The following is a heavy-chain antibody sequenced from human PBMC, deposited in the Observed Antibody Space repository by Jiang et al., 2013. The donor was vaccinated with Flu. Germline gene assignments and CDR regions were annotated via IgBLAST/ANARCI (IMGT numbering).Heavy chain of an antibody. Sequence: QTLSLTCAISGTAFFGNYGAWNWIRQSPSRGLEWLGRTYYRSQWIHDYAVSVKGRITVTADASTNQFSLQLTSVTPEDSAVYYCARNGGGPQSGLDVWGQGTTVTVSS. CDR2: TYYRSQWIH. CDR1: GTAFFGNYGA. D-gene: IGHD1-1*01. J-gene: IGHJ6*02. V-gene: IGHV6-1*01. CDR3: ARNGGGPQSGLDV.